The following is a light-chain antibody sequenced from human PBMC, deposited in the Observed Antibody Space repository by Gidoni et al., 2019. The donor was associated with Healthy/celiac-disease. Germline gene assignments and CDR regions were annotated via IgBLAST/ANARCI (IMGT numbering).Light chain of an antibody. CDR1: SSDVCGYTY. CDR3: SSYAGSNNVV. Sequence: QSALTQPPSASGSPGQSVTISCTGTSSDVCGYTYVSWYQQHPGKAPKLMIYEVSKRPSGVPDRFFGSKSGNTASLTVAGLQAEDEADYYCSSYAGSNNVVFGGGTKLTV. CDR2: EVS. J-gene: IGLJ2*01. V-gene: IGLV2-8*01.